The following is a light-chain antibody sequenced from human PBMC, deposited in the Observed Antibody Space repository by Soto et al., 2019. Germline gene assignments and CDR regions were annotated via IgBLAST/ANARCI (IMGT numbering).Light chain of an antibody. CDR3: SSLHV. CDR1: SSDVGGYNY. CDR2: DVS. Sequence: QSVLTQPASVSGSPGQSITISCTGTSSDVGGYNYVSWYQQHPGKAPKLMIYDVSNRPSGVSNRFSGSKSGNTASLTISGLQAEDEADYTSSSLHVFGTGTKVTVL. V-gene: IGLV2-14*03. J-gene: IGLJ1*01.